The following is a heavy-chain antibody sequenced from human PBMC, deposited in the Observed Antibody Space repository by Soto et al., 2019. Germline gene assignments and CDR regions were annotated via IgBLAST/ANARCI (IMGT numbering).Heavy chain of an antibody. J-gene: IGHJ4*02. Sequence: GASVKVSCKASGYTFTSYAMHWVRQAPGQRLEWMGWINAGNGNTKYSQKFQGRVTITRDTSASTAYMELSSLRSEDTAVYYCARGGYYYVSGSYPTHYFDYWGQGTLVTVPQ. CDR1: GYTFTSYA. CDR2: INAGNGNT. V-gene: IGHV1-3*01. D-gene: IGHD3-10*01. CDR3: ARGGYYYVSGSYPTHYFDY.